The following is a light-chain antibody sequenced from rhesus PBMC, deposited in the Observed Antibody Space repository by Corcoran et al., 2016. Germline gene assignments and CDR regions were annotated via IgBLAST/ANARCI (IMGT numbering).Light chain of an antibody. CDR2: SGS. V-gene: IGKV3-35*01. J-gene: IGKJ1*01. CDR3: QQYNNWKWT. Sequence: EIVMTQSPATLSLSPGERATLSCRASQSVSSNLAWYQQKPGQAPRLLICSGSNRPTGIPYRFRGSGTGTDFTLTISGLEPEDVGVYYCQQYNNWKWTFGQGTKVEIK. CDR1: QSVSSN.